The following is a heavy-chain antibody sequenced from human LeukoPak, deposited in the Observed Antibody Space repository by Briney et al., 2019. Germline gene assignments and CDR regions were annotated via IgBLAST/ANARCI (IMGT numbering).Heavy chain of an antibody. J-gene: IGHJ5*02. CDR3: ARIVTMVRGVPDL. D-gene: IGHD3-10*01. V-gene: IGHV1-18*01. CDR1: GYTFTNYG. CDR2: ISAYNGNT. Sequence: ASVKVSCKASGYTFTNYGITWVRQAPGQGLEWMGWISAYNGNTNYAQKLQDRLTMTTDPSTSTAYMELRSPTSDDTAVYYCARIVTMVRGVPDLWGQGTLVTVSS.